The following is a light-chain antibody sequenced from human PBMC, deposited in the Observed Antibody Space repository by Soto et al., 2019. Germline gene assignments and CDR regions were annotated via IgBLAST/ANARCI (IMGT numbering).Light chain of an antibody. CDR3: CSYTTSSSYV. CDR1: NSDVGYYIF. Sequence: QSALTQPASVSGSPGQSITISCTGSNSDVGYYIFVSWYQQHPGKAPKLMIYDVNNRPSGVSNRFSGSKSGNTASLTISGLQAEDEADYYCCSYTTSSSYVFGTGTKLTVL. CDR2: DVN. V-gene: IGLV2-14*01. J-gene: IGLJ1*01.